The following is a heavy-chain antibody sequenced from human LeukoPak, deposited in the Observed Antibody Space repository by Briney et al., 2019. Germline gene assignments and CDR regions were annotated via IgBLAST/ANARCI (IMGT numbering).Heavy chain of an antibody. J-gene: IGHJ4*02. CDR1: GGSFSGYY. D-gene: IGHD6-13*01. Sequence: PSETLSLTCAAYGGSFSGYYWSWIRQPPGKGLEWIGEINHSGSTNYNPSLKSRVTISVDTSKNQFSLKLSSVTAADTAVYYCAREGYSSSWYDYWGQGTLVTVSS. CDR2: INHSGST. CDR3: AREGYSSSWYDY. V-gene: IGHV4-34*01.